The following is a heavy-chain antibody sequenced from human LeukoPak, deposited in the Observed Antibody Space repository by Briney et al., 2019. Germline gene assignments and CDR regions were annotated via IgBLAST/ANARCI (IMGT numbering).Heavy chain of an antibody. J-gene: IGHJ2*01. CDR3: AREPFTVTSYWYFDL. CDR1: GFTFSTYN. D-gene: IGHD4-17*01. CDR2: ISSSSSYI. V-gene: IGHV3-21*01. Sequence: PGGSLRLSCAASGFTFSTYNMNWVRQAPGKGLEWVSSISSSSSYIYYADSVKGRFTISRDNAKNSLYLQMNSLRAEDTAVYYCAREPFTVTSYWYFDLWGRGTLVTVSS.